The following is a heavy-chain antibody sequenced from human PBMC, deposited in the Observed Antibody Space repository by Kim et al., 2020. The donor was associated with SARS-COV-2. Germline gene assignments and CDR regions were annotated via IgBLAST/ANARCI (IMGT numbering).Heavy chain of an antibody. CDR2: ISGSGGST. J-gene: IGHJ4*02. D-gene: IGHD2-21*02. CDR1: GFTFSSYA. CDR3: AKGGDGRSSPYYFDY. V-gene: IGHV3-23*01. Sequence: GGSLRLSCAASGFTFSSYAMSWVRQAPGKGLEWVSAISGSGGSTYYADSVKGRFTISRDNSKNTLYLQMNSLRAEDTAVYYCAKGGDGRSSPYYFDYWGQGTLVTVSS.